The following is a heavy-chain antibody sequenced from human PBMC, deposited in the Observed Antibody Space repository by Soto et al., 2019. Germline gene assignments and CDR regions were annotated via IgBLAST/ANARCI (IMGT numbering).Heavy chain of an antibody. CDR1: GFTFSSYA. J-gene: IGHJ6*02. V-gene: IGHV3-30-3*01. Sequence: GGSLRLSCAASGFTFSSYAMHWVRQAPGKGLEWVAVISYDGSNKYYADSVTGRFTISRDNSKNPLYLQMNSLRAEDTAVYYCARDRQHSSSWYASYYGMDVGGQGTKVSVSS. CDR2: ISYDGSNK. D-gene: IGHD6-13*01. CDR3: ARDRQHSSSWYASYYGMDV.